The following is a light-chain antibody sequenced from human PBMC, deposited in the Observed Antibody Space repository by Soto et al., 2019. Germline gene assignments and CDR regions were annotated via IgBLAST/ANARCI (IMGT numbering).Light chain of an antibody. J-gene: IGKJ4*01. CDR1: QSVFYNSNNKHY. CDR2: WAS. V-gene: IGKV4-1*01. Sequence: DIVMTQSPDSLAVSLGERATINCKPSQSVFYNSNNKHYLAWYQHKPGQPPRLLIYWASTRESGVPDRFSGSGSGKYFSRTISSLPPEDVAVYYGQHYYSTPLTCGGGTKVEIK. CDR3: QHYYSTPLT.